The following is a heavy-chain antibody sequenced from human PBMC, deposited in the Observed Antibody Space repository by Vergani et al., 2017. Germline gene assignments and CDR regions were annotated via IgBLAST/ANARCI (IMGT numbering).Heavy chain of an antibody. CDR1: GGSVSSGSYY. Sequence: QVQLQESGPGLVKPSETLSLTCTVSGGSVSSGSYYWSWIRQPPGKGLEWIGYIYYSGSTNYNPSLKSRVTISVDTSTNQFSLKLSSVTAADTAVYYCQRGYSSGWDSNWFDPWGQGTLVTVSS. V-gene: IGHV4-61*01. J-gene: IGHJ5*02. D-gene: IGHD6-19*01. CDR3: QRGYSSGWDSNWFDP. CDR2: IYYSGST.